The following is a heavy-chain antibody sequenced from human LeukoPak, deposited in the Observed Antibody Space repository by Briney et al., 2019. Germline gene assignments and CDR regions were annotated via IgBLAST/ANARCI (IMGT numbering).Heavy chain of an antibody. D-gene: IGHD6-13*01. V-gene: IGHV3-33*01. Sequence: GGSLRLSCAASGFTFSSYGMHWVRQAPGKGLEWVAVIWYDGSNKYYADSVKGRFTISRDNSKNTLYLQMNSLRAEDTAVYYCAREAGTGSWPFDHWGQGTLVTVSS. CDR2: IWYDGSNK. CDR3: AREAGTGSWPFDH. J-gene: IGHJ5*02. CDR1: GFTFSSYG.